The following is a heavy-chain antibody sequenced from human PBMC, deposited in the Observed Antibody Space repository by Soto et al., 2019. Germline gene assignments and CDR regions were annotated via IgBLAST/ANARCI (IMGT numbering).Heavy chain of an antibody. CDR2: ISSSSSYI. D-gene: IGHD3-22*01. V-gene: IGHV3-21*01. CDR1: GFTFSSYS. CDR3: ARDPYYYDSSGYYYGAFDI. J-gene: IGHJ3*02. Sequence: PRLSCAASGFTFSSYSMNWVRQAPGKGLEWVSSISSSSSYIYYADSVKGRFTISRDNAKNSLYLQMNSLGAEDTAVYYCARDPYYYDSSGYYYGAFDIWGQGTMVTVSS.